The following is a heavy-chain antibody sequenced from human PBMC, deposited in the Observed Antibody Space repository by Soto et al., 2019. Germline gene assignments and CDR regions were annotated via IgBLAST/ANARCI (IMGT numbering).Heavy chain of an antibody. CDR3: ARGIESSGGSWWFDP. Sequence: GESLKISCKGSGYSFTSYWIGWVRQMPGKGLEWMGIIYPGDSDTRYSPSVQGQVTISADKSISTAYLQWSSLKASDTAMYYWARGIESSGGSWWFDPWGQGTMVTVSS. J-gene: IGHJ5*02. CDR1: GYSFTSYW. CDR2: IYPGDSDT. V-gene: IGHV5-51*01. D-gene: IGHD2-15*01.